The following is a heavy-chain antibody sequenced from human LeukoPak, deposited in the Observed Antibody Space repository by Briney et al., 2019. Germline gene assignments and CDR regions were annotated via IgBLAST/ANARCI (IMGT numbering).Heavy chain of an antibody. D-gene: IGHD3-10*01. CDR1: GFTFSSYG. Sequence: PGGSLRLSCAASGFTFSSYGMHWVRQAPGKGLEWVAFIRYDGSNKYYADSVKGRFTISRDNSKNTLYLQMNSLRAEDTAVYYCARGRPYYYGSGSYIDYWGQGTLVTVSS. CDR2: IRYDGSNK. J-gene: IGHJ4*02. CDR3: ARGRPYYYGSGSYIDY. V-gene: IGHV3-30*02.